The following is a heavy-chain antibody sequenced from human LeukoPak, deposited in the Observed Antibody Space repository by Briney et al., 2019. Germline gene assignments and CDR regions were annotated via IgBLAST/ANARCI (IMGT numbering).Heavy chain of an antibody. V-gene: IGHV1-3*03. CDR2: INAGNGNT. CDR3: ACATFMVRGSSRWFDP. CDR1: GYTFTTYA. D-gene: IGHD3-10*01. J-gene: IGHJ5*02. Sequence: ASVNVSCKASGYTFTTYAMHWVRQAPGQRREWMGWINAGNGNTKYSQEFQGRVTITRYTYASTAYMELSSLRSEDIALYYCACATFMVRGSSRWFDPWGQGTLVTVSS.